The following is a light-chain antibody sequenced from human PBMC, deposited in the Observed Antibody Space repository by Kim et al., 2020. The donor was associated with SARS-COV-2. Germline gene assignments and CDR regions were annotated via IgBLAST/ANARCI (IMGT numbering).Light chain of an antibody. CDR3: QQYASSPLT. J-gene: IGKJ4*01. Sequence: EIVLTQSPGTLSLSPGERATLSCRASQSVSSSYLAWYQQKPGQAPRILIYGASNRATGIPDRFSGSGSGTDFTLTISRLEPEDFAVYSCQQYASSPLTFGGGTKVEIK. V-gene: IGKV3-20*01. CDR2: GAS. CDR1: QSVSSSY.